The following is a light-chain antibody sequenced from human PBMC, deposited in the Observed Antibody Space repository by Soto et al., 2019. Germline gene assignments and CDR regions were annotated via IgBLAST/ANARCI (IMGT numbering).Light chain of an antibody. J-gene: IGKJ1*01. CDR2: GAS. CDR3: QQYGSSHWT. CDR1: QSVSSSY. V-gene: IGKV3-20*01. Sequence: EIVLTQSPGTLSLSPGERATLSCRASQSVSSSYLAWYQQKPGQAPRLLIYGASSRATGIPDRFSGSGFGTDFTLTNSRLEPEDFGVYYCQQYGSSHWTFGQGTKVEIK.